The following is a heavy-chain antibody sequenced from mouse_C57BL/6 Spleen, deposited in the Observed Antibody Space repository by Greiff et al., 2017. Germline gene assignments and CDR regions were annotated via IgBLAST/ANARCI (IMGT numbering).Heavy chain of an antibody. V-gene: IGHV1-55*01. CDR1: GYTFTSYW. CDR2: IYPGSGST. Sequence: QVQLQQPGAELVKPGASVKMSCKASGYTFTSYWITWVKQRPGQGLEWIGDIYPGSGSTNYNEKFKSKATLTADKSSSTAYMQLNSLTSEDSAVYFCAADYFDYWGQGTTLTVSS. D-gene: IGHD3-3*01. CDR3: AADYFDY. J-gene: IGHJ2*01.